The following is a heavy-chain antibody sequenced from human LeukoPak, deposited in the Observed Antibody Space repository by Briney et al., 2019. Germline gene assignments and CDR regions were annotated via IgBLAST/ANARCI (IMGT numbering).Heavy chain of an antibody. CDR2: IYHSGST. D-gene: IGHD3-22*01. Sequence: SETLSLTCTVSGGSISSYYWTWIRQSPGKGLEWIGYIYHSGSTKYNSSLKSRVTMSVDTSKNQFSLKLSSVTAADTAVYYCARQASVFGGYYDHYFDYWGQGTLVTVSS. CDR3: ARQASVFGGYYDHYFDY. CDR1: GGSISSYY. J-gene: IGHJ4*02. V-gene: IGHV4-59*08.